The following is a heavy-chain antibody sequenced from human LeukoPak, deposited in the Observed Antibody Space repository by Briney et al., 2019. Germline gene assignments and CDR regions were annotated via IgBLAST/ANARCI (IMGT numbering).Heavy chain of an antibody. Sequence: GGSLRLSCAASGFTFSSYSMNWVRQAPGKGLEWVSSISSSSSCIYYADSVKGRFTTSRDNAKNSLYLQMNSLRAEDTAVYYCAGRSIAVAAYNWFDPWGQGTLVTVSS. V-gene: IGHV3-21*01. J-gene: IGHJ5*02. CDR1: GFTFSSYS. CDR3: AGRSIAVAAYNWFDP. D-gene: IGHD6-19*01. CDR2: ISSSSSCI.